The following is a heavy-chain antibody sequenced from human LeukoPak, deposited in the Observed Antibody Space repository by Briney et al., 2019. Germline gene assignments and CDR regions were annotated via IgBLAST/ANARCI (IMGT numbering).Heavy chain of an antibody. Sequence: ASVKVSCKASGYTFISYGISRVRQAPGQGLEWMGWISGYNGNTNYAQNLQGRVTMTTDTSTSTAYMELRSLRSDDTAVYYCARGLGVVTAQSEQPKPRYFDLWGRGTQVTVSS. CDR2: ISGYNGNT. V-gene: IGHV1-18*01. J-gene: IGHJ2*01. CDR3: ARGLGVVTAQSEQPKPRYFDL. CDR1: GYTFISYG. D-gene: IGHD2-21*02.